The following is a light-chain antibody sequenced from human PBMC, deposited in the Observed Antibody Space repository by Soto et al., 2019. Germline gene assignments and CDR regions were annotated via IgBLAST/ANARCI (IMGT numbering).Light chain of an antibody. J-gene: IGLJ1*01. CDR3: NSYTGSSTYV. V-gene: IGLV2-18*02. CDR2: EVS. Sequence: QSVLTQPPSVSGSPGQSVAISCTGTSSDVGSYNRVSWYQQPPGAAPKLMIYEVSNRPSGVPDRFSGSKSGNTASLTISGLQAVDEADYYCNSYTGSSTYVFRTGTKVTVL. CDR1: SSDVGSYNR.